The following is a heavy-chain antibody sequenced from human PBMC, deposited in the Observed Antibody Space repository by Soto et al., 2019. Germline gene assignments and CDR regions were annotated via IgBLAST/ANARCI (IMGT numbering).Heavy chain of an antibody. Sequence: QLQLQESGPGLVRPSETLSLICTVSGGSITRNDHYWGWIRQSPGTGLELIGDIKSSGSTNYNLSLKSRVSRSVETSKNQFSLKMNSVTAADTAVYYCARLGSSGWYQGSYFDYWGQGTLVTVSS. D-gene: IGHD6-19*01. CDR2: IKSSGST. J-gene: IGHJ4*02. CDR1: GGSITRNDHY. V-gene: IGHV4-39*01. CDR3: ARLGSSGWYQGSYFDY.